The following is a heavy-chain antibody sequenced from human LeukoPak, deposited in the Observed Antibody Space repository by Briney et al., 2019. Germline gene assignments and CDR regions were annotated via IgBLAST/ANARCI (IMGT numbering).Heavy chain of an antibody. V-gene: IGHV3-30*18. CDR3: AKAFRGQRYYFDY. J-gene: IGHJ4*02. Sequence: PGKSLRLSCAASGFTFRDYGMHWVRQAPGKGLEWVAVISYDGSNKYYADSVKGRFTISRDNSKNTLYMEMNSLRAEDTAVYYCAKAFRGQRYYFDYWGQGTLVTVSS. CDR1: GFTFRDYG. CDR2: ISYDGSNK. D-gene: IGHD6-25*01.